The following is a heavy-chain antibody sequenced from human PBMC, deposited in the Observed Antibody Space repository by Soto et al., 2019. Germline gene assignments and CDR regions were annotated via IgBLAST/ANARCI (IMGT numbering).Heavy chain of an antibody. Sequence: QVQLVESGGGVVQPGRSLRLSCAASGFTFSSYGMHWVRQAPGKGLEWVAVISYDGSNKYYADSVKGRFTISRDNSKNTLYLQMNSLRAEDTAVYYCAEGYCSGGSCYPSLSWGQGTLVIVSS. CDR1: GFTFSSYG. CDR3: AEGYCSGGSCYPSLS. D-gene: IGHD2-15*01. J-gene: IGHJ4*02. V-gene: IGHV3-30*18. CDR2: ISYDGSNK.